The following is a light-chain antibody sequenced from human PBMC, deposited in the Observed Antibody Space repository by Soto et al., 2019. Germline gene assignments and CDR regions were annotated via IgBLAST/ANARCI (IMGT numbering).Light chain of an antibody. CDR3: QQANSPYT. CDR2: AAS. V-gene: IGKV1-12*01. J-gene: IGKJ2*01. Sequence: DIQMTQSPSSVSASVGDRVTISCRASQGIRSWLAWYQQKPGKAPKLLIYAASTLQSGVPSRFSGSGSGTDFTRTISSLQPEDFATYYCQQANSPYTFGQGTKLEIK. CDR1: QGIRSW.